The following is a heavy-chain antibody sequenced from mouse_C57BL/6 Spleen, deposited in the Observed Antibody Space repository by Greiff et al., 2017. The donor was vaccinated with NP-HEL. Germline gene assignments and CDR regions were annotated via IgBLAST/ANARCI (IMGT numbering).Heavy chain of an antibody. CDR2: IYPGDGDT. V-gene: IGHV1-82*01. CDR3: ARFEDLLLDY. J-gene: IGHJ2*01. CDR1: GYAFSSSW. Sequence: VQLQQSGPELVKPGASVKISCKASGYAFSSSWMNWVKQRPGKGLERIGRIYPGDGDTNYNGKFKGKATLTADKSSSTAYMQLSSLTSEDSAVYFCARFEDLLLDYWGQGTTLTVSS. D-gene: IGHD1-1*01.